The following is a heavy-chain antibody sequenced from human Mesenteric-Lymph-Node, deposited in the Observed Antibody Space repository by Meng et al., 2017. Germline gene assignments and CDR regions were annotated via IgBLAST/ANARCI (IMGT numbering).Heavy chain of an antibody. V-gene: IGHV3-69-1*01. CDR1: GVSISDNY. J-gene: IGHJ4*02. CDR3: ARDSGSGWTIEESAFDY. CDR2: TYTYGPT. Sequence: GESLKISCAASGVSISDNYMSWVRQAPGKGLELVSLTYTYGPTSYADSVKGRFTISRDDAENSLYLQMDSLRPEDTAVYYCARDSGSGWTIEESAFDYWGRGTLVTVSS. D-gene: IGHD6-19*01.